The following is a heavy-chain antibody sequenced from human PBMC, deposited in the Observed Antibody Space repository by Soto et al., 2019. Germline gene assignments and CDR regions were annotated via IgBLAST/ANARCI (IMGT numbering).Heavy chain of an antibody. D-gene: IGHD3-22*01. Sequence: QLQLQESGPGLVKPSETLSLTCTVSGDSVTISGYYWGWIRQPPGKGLEWSGSIHYSGSTYYNPSLKIRVTISGDTSKKQFSLKLTSVTAADAAVYYCAAHDSGGYYAEYWGQGTLVTVSA. J-gene: IGHJ4*02. V-gene: IGHV4-39*01. CDR3: AAHDSGGYYAEY. CDR2: IHYSGST. CDR1: GDSVTISGYY.